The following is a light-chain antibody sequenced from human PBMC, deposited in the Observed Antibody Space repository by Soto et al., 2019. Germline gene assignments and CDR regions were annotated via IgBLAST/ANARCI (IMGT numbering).Light chain of an antibody. J-gene: IGLJ2*01. CDR1: SSDFSDYNY. CDR2: EVT. Sequence: QSVLTQPASVSGSPGQSITISCTGTSSDFSDYNYVSWYQQHPGKAPKLMIYEVTDRPSGVSNRFSGSKSGNTASLTISWLQAEDEADYYCSSYTPTTSLVFGGGTKLTVL. CDR3: SSYTPTTSLV. V-gene: IGLV2-14*01.